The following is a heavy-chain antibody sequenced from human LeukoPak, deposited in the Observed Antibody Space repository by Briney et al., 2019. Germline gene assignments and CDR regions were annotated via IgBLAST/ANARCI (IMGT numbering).Heavy chain of an antibody. CDR1: GVSISSSSY. Sequence: SETLSLTCTVSGVSISSSSYWDWIRQPPGKGLEWIGSIHYSGSNYYNPSLKSRATIFIDTSKNQFFLKLTSVTAADTSLYYCALPSCSSISCYFDWWGQGTLVTVSS. V-gene: IGHV4-39*01. CDR2: IHYSGSN. J-gene: IGHJ4*02. CDR3: ALPSCSSISCYFDW. D-gene: IGHD2-2*01.